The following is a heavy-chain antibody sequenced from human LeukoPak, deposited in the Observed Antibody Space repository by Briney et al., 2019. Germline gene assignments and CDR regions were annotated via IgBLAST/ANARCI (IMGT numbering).Heavy chain of an antibody. V-gene: IGHV4-59*11. CDR2: RYNNGNS. J-gene: IGHJ4*02. CDR1: GVSLSNHY. D-gene: IGHD2-8*01. Sequence: SQTLSLTCNVSGVSLSNHYWSWLRQPPGKGLEWIGYRYNNGNSNYNPSLRSRVTVSIDMSKRQVSLRLNSVTAADPAVYYCASMVFGIMTGSYHDSWGQGTLVTVSS. CDR3: ASMVFGIMTGSYHDS.